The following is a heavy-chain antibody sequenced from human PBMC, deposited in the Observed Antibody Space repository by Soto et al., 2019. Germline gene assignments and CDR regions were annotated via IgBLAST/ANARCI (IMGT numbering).Heavy chain of an antibody. CDR2: ISYDGSDK. CDR3: AKPGPVISPYYFDY. CDR1: GFTFSTYS. V-gene: IGHV3-30*18. D-gene: IGHD3-16*01. J-gene: IGHJ4*02. Sequence: GGSLRLSCAASGFTFSTYSMNWVRQAPGKGLEWVAVISYDGSDKDYVDSVKGRFTISRDNSKNTLYLQMNSLRAEDTAVYYCAKPGPVISPYYFDYWGQGTLVTVSS.